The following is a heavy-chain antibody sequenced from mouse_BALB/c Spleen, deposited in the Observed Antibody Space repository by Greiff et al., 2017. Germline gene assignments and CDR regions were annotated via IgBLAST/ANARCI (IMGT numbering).Heavy chain of an antibody. Sequence: EVKLEESGGGLVQPGGSLKLSCAASGFSFSSYGMHWVRQAPEKGLEWVAYISIGSSTIYYADTVKGRFTISRDNPKNTLFLQMTSLRSEDTAMYYCARSYYYGSSYSYYYAMDYWGQGTSVTVSS. CDR1: GFSFSSYG. CDR3: ARSYYYGSSYSYYYAMDY. CDR2: ISIGSSTI. D-gene: IGHD1-1*01. V-gene: IGHV5-17*02. J-gene: IGHJ4*01.